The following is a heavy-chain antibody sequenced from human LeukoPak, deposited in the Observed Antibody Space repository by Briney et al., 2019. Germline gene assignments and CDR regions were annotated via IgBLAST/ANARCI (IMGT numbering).Heavy chain of an antibody. Sequence: XSXXASGFTFSSYWMSWVRQAPGKGLEWGANIKEDGSEKYYVDSVKGRFTISRDNAKNSLYLQMNSLRAEDTAIYYCARATASNWFDPWGQGTLVTVSS. V-gene: IGHV3-7*01. J-gene: IGHJ5*02. CDR2: IKEDGSEK. CDR3: ARATASNWFDP. CDR1: GFTFSSYW. D-gene: IGHD5-18*01.